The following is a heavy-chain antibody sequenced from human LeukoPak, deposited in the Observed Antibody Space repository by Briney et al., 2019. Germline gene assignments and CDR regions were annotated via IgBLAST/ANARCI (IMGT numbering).Heavy chain of an antibody. CDR3: ATDPGYTYGFFDY. CDR2: IKSKADSGTT. J-gene: IGHJ4*02. CDR1: GFTFSNAW. V-gene: IGHV3-15*01. D-gene: IGHD5-18*01. Sequence: GGSLRLSCVASGFTFSNAWMSWVRQAPGKGLEWVGRIKSKADSGTTDYAAPVKGRFTISRDDSKNTLYLQMNSLKTEDTAVYYCATDPGYTYGFFDYWGQGTLVTVSS.